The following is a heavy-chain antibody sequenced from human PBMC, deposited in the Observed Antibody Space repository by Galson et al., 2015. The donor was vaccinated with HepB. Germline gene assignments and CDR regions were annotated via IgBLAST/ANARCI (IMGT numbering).Heavy chain of an antibody. D-gene: IGHD5-18*01. CDR1: GYTFTSYD. CDR3: ARGMWGTAMVTGYYYMDV. V-gene: IGHV1-8*01. Sequence: SVKVSCKASGYTFTSYDINWVRQATGQGLEWMGWMNPNSGNTGYAQKFQGRVTMTRNTSISTAYMELSSLRSEDTAVYYCARGMWGTAMVTGYYYMDVWGKGTTVTVSS. CDR2: MNPNSGNT. J-gene: IGHJ6*03.